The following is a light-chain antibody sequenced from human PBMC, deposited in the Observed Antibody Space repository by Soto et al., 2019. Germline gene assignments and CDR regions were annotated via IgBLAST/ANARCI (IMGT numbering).Light chain of an antibody. CDR2: GAS. Sequence: EIVMTQSPAALSVSPGERATLSCRASQSVSSDLAWYQQKPGQAPRLLIYGASTRATDIPARFSGSGSGTEFTLTISRLQPEDFAVYECQQYNNWPWTVGQGTKVEIK. CDR1: QSVSSD. J-gene: IGKJ1*01. CDR3: QQYNNWPWT. V-gene: IGKV3-15*01.